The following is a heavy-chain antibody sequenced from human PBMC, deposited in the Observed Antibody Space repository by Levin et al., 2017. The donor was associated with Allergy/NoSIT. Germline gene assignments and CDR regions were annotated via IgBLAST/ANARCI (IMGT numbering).Heavy chain of an antibody. CDR1: GFTFSSYA. Sequence: GESLKISCAASGFTFSSYAMSWVRQAPGKGLEWVSAISGSGGSTYYADSVKGRFTISRDNSKNTLYLQMNSLRAEDTAVYYCAKDRTDYYDSRASYYFDYWGQGTLVTVSS. CDR2: ISGSGGST. CDR3: AKDRTDYYDSRASYYFDY. J-gene: IGHJ4*02. D-gene: IGHD3-22*01. V-gene: IGHV3-23*01.